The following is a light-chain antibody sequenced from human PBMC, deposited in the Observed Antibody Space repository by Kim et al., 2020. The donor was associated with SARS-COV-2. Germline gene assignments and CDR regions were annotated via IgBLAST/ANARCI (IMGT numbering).Light chain of an antibody. CDR2: RNN. CDR3: AAWDDSLSGWV. J-gene: IGLJ3*02. V-gene: IGLV1-47*03. Sequence: GHRVTIYCRGSNSNIGSNVVCWYQQIPGAAPKLLIYRNNQRPAGVPDRFSGSKSGTSASLAITGLWYEDEADYYCAAWDDSLSGWVFGGGTQLTVL. CDR1: NSNIGSNV.